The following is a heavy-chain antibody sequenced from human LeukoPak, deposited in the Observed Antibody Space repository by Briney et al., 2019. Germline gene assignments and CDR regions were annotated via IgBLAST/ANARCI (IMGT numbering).Heavy chain of an antibody. D-gene: IGHD2/OR15-2a*01. J-gene: IGHJ4*02. CDR2: MSNGGSTI. CDR1: GFTFSTYE. Sequence: PGGSLRLSYAASGFTFSTYEMNWVRQAPGKGLEWVSYMSNGGSTIKYADSVKGRFTISRDDAKKSLYLQMNSLRAEDTAVYYCARDANISEKTRRVYWGQGTLVTVSS. CDR3: ARDANISEKTRRVY. V-gene: IGHV3-48*03.